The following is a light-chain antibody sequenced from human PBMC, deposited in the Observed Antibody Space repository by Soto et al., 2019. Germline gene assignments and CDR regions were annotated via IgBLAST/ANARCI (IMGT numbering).Light chain of an antibody. CDR2: DVS. CDR1: SSDVGGYNY. J-gene: IGLJ1*01. Sequence: QPVLTQPASVSGSPGRSITISCTGTSSDVGGYNYVSWYQQHPGKAPKLMIYDVSNRPSGVSNRFSGSKSGNTASLTISGLQAEDEADYYCSSYTSSSTPLYVFGTGTKVTVL. V-gene: IGLV2-14*01. CDR3: SSYTSSSTPLYV.